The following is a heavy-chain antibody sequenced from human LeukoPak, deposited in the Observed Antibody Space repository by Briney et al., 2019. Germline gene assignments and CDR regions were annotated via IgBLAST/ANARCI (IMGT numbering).Heavy chain of an antibody. CDR1: GFTFSTYA. D-gene: IGHD2-8*01. J-gene: IGHJ6*03. CDR2: IGGGGRDT. V-gene: IGHV3-23*01. Sequence: GGSQRLSCAASGFTFSTYAMSWVRQAPGKGLEWLSSIGGGGRDTFYADSAKGRPTVYRDNSKNALYLQTTSLTTEDPAVNFFAENRCRSYYNYFMNVWREGSTVTV. CDR3: AENRCRSYYNYFMNV.